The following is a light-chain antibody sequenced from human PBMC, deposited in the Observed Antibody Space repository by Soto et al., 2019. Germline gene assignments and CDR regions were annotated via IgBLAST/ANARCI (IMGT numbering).Light chain of an antibody. CDR2: SND. CDR1: SFNIGFNY. CDR3: AAWDDSLSGGV. V-gene: IGLV1-47*02. J-gene: IGLJ1*01. Sequence: VLTQPPSASGTPGQTVTISCSGSSFNIGFNYVYWYQQLPGMAPKLLIHSNDERPSGVPDRFSGSKSGTSASLAISGLRSEDEADYYCAAWDDSLSGGVFGTGTKVTVL.